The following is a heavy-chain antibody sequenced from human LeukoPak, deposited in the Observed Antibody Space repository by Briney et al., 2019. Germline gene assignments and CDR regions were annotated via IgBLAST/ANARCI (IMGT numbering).Heavy chain of an antibody. CDR1: GYTFTSYD. V-gene: IGHV1-8*03. CDR3: AREGNLYYYMDV. CDR2: MNPNSGNT. Sequence: EASVKVSCKASGYTFTSYDINWVRQATGQGLEWMGWMNPNSGNTGHAQKFQGRVTITRNTSISTAYMELSSLRSEDTAVYYCAREGNLYYYMDVWGKGTTVTVSS. J-gene: IGHJ6*03.